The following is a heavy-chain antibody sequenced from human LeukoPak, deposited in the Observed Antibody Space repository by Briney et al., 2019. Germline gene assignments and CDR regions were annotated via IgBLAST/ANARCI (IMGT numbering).Heavy chain of an antibody. V-gene: IGHV4-34*01. CDR2: INHSGST. D-gene: IGHD5-18*01. J-gene: IGHJ5*02. CDR1: GGSFSGYY. CDR3: ARHLYSYGGLDWFDP. Sequence: SETLSLTCAVYGGSFSGYYWSWIRQPPGKGLEWIGEINHSGSTNYNPSLKSRVTISVDTSKNQFSLKLSSVTAADTAVYYCARHLYSYGGLDWFDPWGQGTLVTVSS.